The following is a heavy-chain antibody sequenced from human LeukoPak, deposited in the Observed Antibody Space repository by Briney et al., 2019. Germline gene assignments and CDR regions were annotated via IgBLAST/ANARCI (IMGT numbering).Heavy chain of an antibody. CDR1: GYTFTGYY. Sequence: ASVKVSCKASGYTFTGYYMHWVRQAPGQGLEWMGWINPNSGGTNYAQKFQGRATMTRDTSTSTVYMELSSLRSEDTAVYYCARGSRSWYYGMNVWGQGTTVTVSS. J-gene: IGHJ6*02. CDR3: ARGSRSWYYGMNV. CDR2: INPNSGGT. V-gene: IGHV1-2*02.